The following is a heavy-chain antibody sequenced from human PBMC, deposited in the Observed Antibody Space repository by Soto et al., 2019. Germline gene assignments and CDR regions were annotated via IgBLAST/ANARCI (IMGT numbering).Heavy chain of an antibody. V-gene: IGHV3-72*01. CDR1: GFTLSDHY. Sequence: EVQLVESGGSLVQPGGSLRLSCAASGFTLSDHYMDWVRQAPGKGLEGVARSRNKANSYTTVYAASVKDRFTISRDESKNSLYLQMSSLKAEDTAVYFCVRGYHSFDVWGRGTMVTVSS. CDR2: SRNKANSYTT. CDR3: VRGYHSFDV. D-gene: IGHD1-1*01. J-gene: IGHJ3*01.